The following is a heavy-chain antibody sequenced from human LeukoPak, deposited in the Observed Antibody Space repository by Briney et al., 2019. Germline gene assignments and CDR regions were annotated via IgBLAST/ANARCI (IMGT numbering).Heavy chain of an antibody. CDR2: ISSSSYI. D-gene: IGHD2-15*01. CDR3: ARLRGGGSNRVFDP. J-gene: IGHJ5*02. CDR1: GFTFSSYS. V-gene: IGHV3-21*01. Sequence: GGSLRLSCAASGFTFSSYSMNWVRQAPGKGLEWVSSISSSSYIYYADSVKGRFTISRDNAKNSLYLQMNSLRAEDTAVYYCARLRGGGSNRVFDPWGQGTLVTVSS.